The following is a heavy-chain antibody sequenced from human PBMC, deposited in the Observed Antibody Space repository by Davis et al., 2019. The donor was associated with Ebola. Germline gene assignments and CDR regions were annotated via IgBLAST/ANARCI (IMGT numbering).Heavy chain of an antibody. CDR3: AREPHYDILTDYYGGMDV. J-gene: IGHJ6*02. Sequence: GESLKISCAASGFTFSSYGMHWVRQAPGKGLEWVSSISSSSSYIYYADSVKGRFTIYRDNAKNSLYLQMNSLRAEDTAVYYCAREPHYDILTDYYGGMDVWGQGTTVTVSS. D-gene: IGHD3-9*01. CDR1: GFTFSSYG. V-gene: IGHV3-21*01. CDR2: ISSSSSYI.